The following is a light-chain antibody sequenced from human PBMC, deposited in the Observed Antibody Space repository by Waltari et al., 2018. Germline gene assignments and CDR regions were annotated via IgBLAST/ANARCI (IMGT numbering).Light chain of an antibody. CDR2: GAF. V-gene: IGKV1-12*01. J-gene: IGKJ5*01. Sequence: DVQMTQSPSSVSASVGDRVTITCRASQGISNWLAWYQQKPGKAPNLLIYGAFTLQSGVPSRFSGSGSGTDFTLTISSLQPEDFATYYRQQANTFPITFGQGTRLEMK. CDR1: QGISNW. CDR3: QQANTFPIT.